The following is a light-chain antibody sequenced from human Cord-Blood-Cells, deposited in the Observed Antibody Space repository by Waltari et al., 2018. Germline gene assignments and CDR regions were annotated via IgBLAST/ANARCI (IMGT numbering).Light chain of an antibody. CDR1: QSISSW. V-gene: IGKV1-5*01. J-gene: IGKJ4*01. CDR2: DAS. Sequence: DIQMTQSPSTLSASVGDRVTITCRASQSISSWLAWYQQKPGKAPKLLIYDASSLESGVPTRFSGSGAGTESTLTSSSLQPDDVATYYCQQYNSYLTFGGGTKVEIK. CDR3: QQYNSYLT.